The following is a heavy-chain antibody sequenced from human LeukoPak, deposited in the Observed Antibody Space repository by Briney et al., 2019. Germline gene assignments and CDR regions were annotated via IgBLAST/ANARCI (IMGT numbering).Heavy chain of an antibody. CDR2: ISSSSSYT. CDR1: GFTFSDYY. D-gene: IGHD3-10*01. V-gene: IGHV3-11*06. Sequence: GGSLRLSCAASGFTFSDYYMSWIRQAPGKGLEWVSYISSSSSYTNYADSVKGRFTISRDNAKNSLYLQMNSLRAVDTAVYYCARDRGVLWFGDLYGMDVWGKGTTVTVSS. J-gene: IGHJ6*04. CDR3: ARDRGVLWFGDLYGMDV.